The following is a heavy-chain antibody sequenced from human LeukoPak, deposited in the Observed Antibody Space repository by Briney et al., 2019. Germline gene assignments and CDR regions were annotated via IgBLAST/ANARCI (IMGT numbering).Heavy chain of an antibody. Sequence: PSETLSLTCAVSGGSISSGGYSWSWIRQPPGKGLEWIGEINHSGSTNYNPSLKSRVTISVDTSKNQFSLKLSSVTAADTAVYYCARGGSGSLDYWGQGTLVTVSS. V-gene: IGHV4-34*01. CDR2: INHSGST. CDR1: GGSISSGGYS. J-gene: IGHJ4*02. D-gene: IGHD3-22*01. CDR3: ARGGSGSLDY.